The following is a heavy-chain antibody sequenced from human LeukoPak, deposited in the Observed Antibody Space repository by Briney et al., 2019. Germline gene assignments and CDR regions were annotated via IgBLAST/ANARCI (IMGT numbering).Heavy chain of an antibody. Sequence: SETLSLTCTVSGYSISSGYYWGWIRQPPGKGLEWIGSIYHSGSTYYNPSLKSRVTISVDTSKNQFSLKLSSVTAADTAVYYCAGANELPRAFDIWGQGTMVTVSS. CDR3: AGANELPRAFDI. D-gene: IGHD1-7*01. CDR1: GYSISSGYY. CDR2: IYHSGST. V-gene: IGHV4-38-2*02. J-gene: IGHJ3*02.